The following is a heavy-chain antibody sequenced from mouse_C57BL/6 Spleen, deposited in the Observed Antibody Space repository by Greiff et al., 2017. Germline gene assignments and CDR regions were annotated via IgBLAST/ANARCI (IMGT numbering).Heavy chain of an antibody. D-gene: IGHD4-1*01. V-gene: IGHV1-39*01. CDR1: GYSFTDYN. CDR3: ARVTGKWAWFAY. CDR2: INTNYGTT. Sequence: EVQLQQSGPELVKPGASVKISCKASGYSFTDYNMNWVKQSNGKSLEWIGVINTNYGTTSYNQKFTGKGTLTVDQSSSTAYMQLNILASEYSAVYDCARVTGKWAWFAYWGQGTLVTVSA. J-gene: IGHJ3*01.